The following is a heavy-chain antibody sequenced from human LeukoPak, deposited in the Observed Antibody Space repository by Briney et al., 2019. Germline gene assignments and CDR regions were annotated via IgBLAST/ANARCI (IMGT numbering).Heavy chain of an antibody. J-gene: IGHJ6*02. V-gene: IGHV3-74*01. CDR2: INSDGSST. CDR3: ARVPLRDDFWSGVYGMDV. Sequence: PGGSLRLYCAASGFTFSSYWMHWVRQAPGKGLVWVSRINSDGSSTSYADSVKGRFTISRDNAKNTLYLQMNSLRAEDTAVYYCARVPLRDDFWSGVYGMDVWGQGTTVTVSS. D-gene: IGHD3-3*01. CDR1: GFTFSSYW.